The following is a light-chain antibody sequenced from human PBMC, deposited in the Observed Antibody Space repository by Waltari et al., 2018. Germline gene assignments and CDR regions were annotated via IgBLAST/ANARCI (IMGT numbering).Light chain of an antibody. CDR1: GSNIGAGFD. CDR3: QSYDSSLTGSWV. J-gene: IGLJ3*02. CDR2: GNY. V-gene: IGLV1-40*01. Sequence: QSVLTQPPSVSGAPGQRVTISCTGSGSNIGAGFDVHWYQQLPGTAPKLLVYGNYSRPSGVPDRFSASKSGTSASLAITGLQAEDEADYYCQSYDSSLTGSWVFGGGTKLTVL.